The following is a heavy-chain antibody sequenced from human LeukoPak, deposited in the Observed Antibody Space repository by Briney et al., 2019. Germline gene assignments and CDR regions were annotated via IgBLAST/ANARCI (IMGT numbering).Heavy chain of an antibody. CDR3: ARIGYGSSSFDY. V-gene: IGHV3-7*01. D-gene: IGHD6-13*01. CDR1: RFSFNYYR. CDR2: IKPDESEK. Sequence: GVTLSVSCAASRFSFNYYRRIRVRQAQGKELEWVGNIKPDESEKNYVDSMRGRFTISRDNAKNSVYPQVNSLRTEDKAVYYWARIGYGSSSFDYWREGTVVTVSS. J-gene: IGHJ4*02.